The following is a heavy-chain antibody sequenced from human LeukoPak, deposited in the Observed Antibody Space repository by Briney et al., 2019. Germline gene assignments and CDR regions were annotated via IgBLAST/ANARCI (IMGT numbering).Heavy chain of an antibody. CDR3: AARSYSSGNFYSPVDY. Sequence: GGSLRLSCAASGFTFSSYAMSWVRQAPGKGLEWVSAISGSGGTTYYADSVKGRFTISRDNSRNTLHLQMNSLRAEDTAVYYCAARSYSSGNFYSPVDYWGQGTLVTVSS. D-gene: IGHD3-10*01. J-gene: IGHJ4*02. CDR2: ISGSGGTT. V-gene: IGHV3-23*01. CDR1: GFTFSSYA.